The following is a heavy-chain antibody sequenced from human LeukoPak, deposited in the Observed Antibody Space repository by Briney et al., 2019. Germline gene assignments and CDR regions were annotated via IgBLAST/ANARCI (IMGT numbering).Heavy chain of an antibody. CDR1: GFTFSSYW. J-gene: IGHJ4*02. D-gene: IGHD3-22*01. Sequence: PGGSLRLSCAASGFTFSSYWMSWVRQAPGKGLEWVANIKQDGSEKYYVDSVKGRFTISRDNAKNSLYPQMNSLRAEDTAVYYCARTYYDSPFDYWGQGTLVTVSS. CDR3: ARTYYDSPFDY. V-gene: IGHV3-7*04. CDR2: IKQDGSEK.